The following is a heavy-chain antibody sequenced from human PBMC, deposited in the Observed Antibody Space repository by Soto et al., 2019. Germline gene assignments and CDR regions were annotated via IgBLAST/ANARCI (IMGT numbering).Heavy chain of an antibody. V-gene: IGHV4-4*02. CDR3: AGVRGGLWFGGNNWFDP. J-gene: IGHJ5*02. Sequence: QVQLQESGPGLVKPSGTLSLTCAVSSGSISSSNWWSWVRQPPGKGLEWIGEIYHSGSTNYNPSLKSQFTISVDKSKNQFSLKLSSVTAADTAGYYCAGVRGGLWFGGNNWFDPWGQGTLVTVSS. D-gene: IGHD3-10*01. CDR1: SGSISSSNW. CDR2: IYHSGST.